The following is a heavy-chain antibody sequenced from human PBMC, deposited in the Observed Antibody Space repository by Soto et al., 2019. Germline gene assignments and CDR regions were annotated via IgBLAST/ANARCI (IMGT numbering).Heavy chain of an antibody. CDR1: GYSFTNYW. D-gene: IGHD2-2*01. CDR2: IYPGDSDT. V-gene: IGHV5-51*01. J-gene: IGHJ6*02. CDR3: ERRRQYCTSKTCLAHYYYTLDV. Sequence: GESLKISCKATGYSFTNYWIGWVRQMPGKGLEWMGTIYPGDSDTRYGPAFEGQVTISADKSITTAYLQWSSLKASDTAVYFCERRRQYCTSKTCLAHYYYTLDVWGQGNTVTVSS.